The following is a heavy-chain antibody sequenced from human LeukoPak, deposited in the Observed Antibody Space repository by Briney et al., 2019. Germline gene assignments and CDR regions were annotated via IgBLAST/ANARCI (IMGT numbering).Heavy chain of an antibody. Sequence: ASVKVSCKASGYTFSDYRMHWVRQAPAQGLEWMGWISPNSVEKVYAQKFQGRVTMTRDTSISTAYMELSRLRSDDTAVYYCARKRGVGVDRNAFDIWGQGTMVTVSS. CDR2: ISPNSVEK. V-gene: IGHV1-2*02. CDR1: GYTFSDYR. J-gene: IGHJ3*02. D-gene: IGHD3-3*01. CDR3: ARKRGVGVDRNAFDI.